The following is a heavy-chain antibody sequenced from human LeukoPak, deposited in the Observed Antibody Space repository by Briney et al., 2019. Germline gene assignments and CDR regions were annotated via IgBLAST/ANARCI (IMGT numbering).Heavy chain of an antibody. V-gene: IGHV3-23*01. D-gene: IGHD6-13*01. CDR1: GFTLSSFA. J-gene: IGHJ6*03. CDR2: LSSSGVRT. CDR3: AKNKGQLVPNYCMNV. Sequence: GGSLRLSCTASGFTLSSFAMSWVRQAPGKGLELVSTLSSSGVRTYYADSVKGRFTISRDNSLNTVFLQMNSLRGEDTAIYYCAKNKGQLVPNYCMNVWGKGTTVAVSS.